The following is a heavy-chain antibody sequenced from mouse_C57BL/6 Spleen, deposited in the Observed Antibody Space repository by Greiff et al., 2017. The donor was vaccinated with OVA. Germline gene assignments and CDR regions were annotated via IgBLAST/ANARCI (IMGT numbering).Heavy chain of an antibody. CDR3: TRVYYGSSPPWFAY. V-gene: IGHV1-15*01. J-gene: IGHJ3*01. Sequence: VQLQQSGAELVRPGASVTLSCKASGYTFTDYEMHWVKQTPVHGLEWIGAIDPETGGTAYNQKFKGKAILTADKSSSTAYMELRSLTSEDSAVYYCTRVYYGSSPPWFAYWGQGTLVTVSA. D-gene: IGHD1-1*01. CDR2: IDPETGGT. CDR1: GYTFTDYE.